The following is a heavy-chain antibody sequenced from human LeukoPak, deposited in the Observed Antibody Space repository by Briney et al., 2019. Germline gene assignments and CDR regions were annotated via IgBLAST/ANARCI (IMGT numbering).Heavy chain of an antibody. J-gene: IGHJ4*02. CDR2: IRWDGGST. CDR1: GFTFDDYT. D-gene: IGHD5-18*01. CDR3: ARDRPGYSYGYGPFDY. V-gene: IGHV3-43*01. Sequence: GGSLRLSCAASGFTFDDYTMHWVRQAPGKGLEWVSLIRWDGGSTYYADSVKGRFTISRDNSKNTLYLQMNSLRAEDTAVYYCARDRPGYSYGYGPFDYWGQGTLVTVSS.